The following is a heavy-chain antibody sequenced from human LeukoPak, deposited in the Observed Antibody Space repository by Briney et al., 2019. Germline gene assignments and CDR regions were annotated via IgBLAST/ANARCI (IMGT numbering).Heavy chain of an antibody. Sequence: SATLSLTCTVSGVSITSHFWSWIRQSPGQGLEWIGYAYFNGITNYNPSLKSRVTISVDTSKNQFSLRLSSVTAADTAVHYCARDEGSPGALDHWGQGTLVTVSS. CDR2: AYFNGIT. J-gene: IGHJ4*02. CDR1: GVSITSHF. CDR3: ARDEGSPGALDH. V-gene: IGHV4-59*11. D-gene: IGHD3-10*01.